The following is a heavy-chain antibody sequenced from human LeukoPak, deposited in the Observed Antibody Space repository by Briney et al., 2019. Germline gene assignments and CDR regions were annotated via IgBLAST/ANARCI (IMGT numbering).Heavy chain of an antibody. CDR3: ATGYTSSYSWDS. J-gene: IGHJ5*01. CDR1: GFTFSLYY. Sequence: GGSLRLSCAASGFTFSLYYMFWVRQGPGKGLVWVSTVSPDGSSTKYADSVKGRFTISRDNARSTLYLQMNSLRAEDMAVYYCATGYTSSYSWDSWGQGTQVTVSS. D-gene: IGHD5-18*01. V-gene: IGHV3-74*01. CDR2: VSPDGSST.